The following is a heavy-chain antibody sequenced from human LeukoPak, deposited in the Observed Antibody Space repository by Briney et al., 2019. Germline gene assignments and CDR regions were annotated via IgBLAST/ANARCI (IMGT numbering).Heavy chain of an antibody. Sequence: PGGSLRLSCAASGFTFSGYSMNWVRQAPGKGLEWVANIKQDGSEKYYVDSVKGRFTISRDNAKNSLYLQMNSLRAEDTAVYYCACGHNEAFDIWGQGTMVTVSS. V-gene: IGHV3-7*01. J-gene: IGHJ3*02. CDR1: GFTFSGYS. CDR3: ACGHNEAFDI. CDR2: IKQDGSEK. D-gene: IGHD5-18*01.